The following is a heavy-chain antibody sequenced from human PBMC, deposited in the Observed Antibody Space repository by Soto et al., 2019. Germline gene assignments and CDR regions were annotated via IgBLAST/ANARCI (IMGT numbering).Heavy chain of an antibody. CDR1: GGSFSGYY. J-gene: IGHJ4*02. CDR3: ARGHYYGSGSYRD. D-gene: IGHD3-10*01. CDR2: INHSGST. Sequence: QVQLQQWGAGLLKPSETLSLTCAVYGGSFSGYYWSWIRQPPGKGLEWIGEINHSGSTNYNPSLKSRVTISVDTSKNQFSLKLSSVTAADTAVYYCARGHYYGSGSYRDWGQGTLVTVSS. V-gene: IGHV4-34*01.